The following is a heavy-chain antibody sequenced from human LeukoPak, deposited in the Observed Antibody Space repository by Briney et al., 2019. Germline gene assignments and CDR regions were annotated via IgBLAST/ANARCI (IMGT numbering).Heavy chain of an antibody. CDR1: GGTFSSYA. CDR2: IIPIFGTA. D-gene: IGHD2-2*01. Sequence: SVKVSCKASGGTFSSYAISWVRQAPGQGLEWMGGIIPIFGTANYAQKFQGRVTVTADESTSTAYMELSSLRSEDTAVYYCARVYCSSTSCYAASYFDYWGQGTLVTVSS. J-gene: IGHJ4*02. CDR3: ARVYCSSTSCYAASYFDY. V-gene: IGHV1-69*13.